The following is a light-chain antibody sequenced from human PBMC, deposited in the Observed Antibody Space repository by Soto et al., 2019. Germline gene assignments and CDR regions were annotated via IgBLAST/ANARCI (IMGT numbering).Light chain of an antibody. CDR1: SSDVGGYNY. CDR2: DVS. J-gene: IGLJ2*01. Sequence: QSALTQPASVSGSPGQSITISCTGTSSDVGGYNYVSWYQQHPGKAPKLMIYDVSNRPSGVSNRFSGSKSGNTASLTSSGLQAEDEADYYCSSYTSSSTLEVGGGTKLTVL. V-gene: IGLV2-14*01. CDR3: SSYTSSSTLE.